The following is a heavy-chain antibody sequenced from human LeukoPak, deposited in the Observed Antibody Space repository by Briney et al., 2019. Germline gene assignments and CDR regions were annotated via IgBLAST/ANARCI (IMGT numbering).Heavy chain of an antibody. CDR2: INTNSGDT. CDR3: ARGRQWLANDY. D-gene: IGHD6-19*01. V-gene: IGHV1-2*06. J-gene: IGHJ4*02. CDR1: GYTFTDYD. Sequence: ASVKVSCKASGYTFTDYDLHWVRQAPGHGPEWMGRINTNSGDTKYGQKFQGRVTMTRDTSITTVYMEMSRLTSDDTAVYYCARGRQWLANDYWGQGTLVTVSS.